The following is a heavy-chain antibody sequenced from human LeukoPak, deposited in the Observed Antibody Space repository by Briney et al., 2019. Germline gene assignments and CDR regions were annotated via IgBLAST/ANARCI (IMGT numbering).Heavy chain of an antibody. Sequence: GGSLRLSCKASGFAFSDYYMDWVRQAPGKGLEWVGRARNRANNHTTEYASPVRGRFTISRDDSQNSMYLQMSSLKTEDTAVYYCARDNRSRVPAAMLYYYGMDVWGQGTTVTVSS. J-gene: IGHJ6*02. D-gene: IGHD2-2*01. CDR1: GFAFSDYY. V-gene: IGHV3-72*01. CDR3: ARDNRSRVPAAMLYYYGMDV. CDR2: ARNRANNHTT.